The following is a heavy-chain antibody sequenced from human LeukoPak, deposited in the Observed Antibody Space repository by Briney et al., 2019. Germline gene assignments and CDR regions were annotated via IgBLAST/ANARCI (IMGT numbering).Heavy chain of an antibody. CDR2: IRSKAYGGTT. D-gene: IGHD3-10*01. Sequence: GGSLRLSYTASGFTFGDYAMSWVRQAPGKGLEWAGFIRSKAYGGTTEYAASVKGRFTISRDDSKSIAYLQMNSLKTEDTAVYYCTRDTMVRGVILNWFDPWGQGTLVTVSS. CDR1: GFTFGDYA. J-gene: IGHJ5*02. V-gene: IGHV3-49*04. CDR3: TRDTMVRGVILNWFDP.